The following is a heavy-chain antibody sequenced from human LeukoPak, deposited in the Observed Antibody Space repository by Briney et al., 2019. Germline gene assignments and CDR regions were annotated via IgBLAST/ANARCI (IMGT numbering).Heavy chain of an antibody. J-gene: IGHJ4*02. CDR1: GFTFSSYA. V-gene: IGHV3-23*01. D-gene: IGHD6-19*01. Sequence: GGSLRLSCAASGFTFSSYATSWVRQAPGKGLEWVSAISGSGGSTYYADSVKGRFTISRDNPKNTLYLQMNSLRDEDTAVYYCAKAVGQWLVEFDYWGQGTLVTVSS. CDR3: AKAVGQWLVEFDY. CDR2: ISGSGGST.